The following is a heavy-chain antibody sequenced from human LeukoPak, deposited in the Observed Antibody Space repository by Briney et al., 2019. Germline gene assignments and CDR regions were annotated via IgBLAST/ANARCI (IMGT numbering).Heavy chain of an antibody. D-gene: IGHD6-19*01. CDR3: ARDRPSGWYLQYYFNY. V-gene: IGHV3-7*04. J-gene: IGHJ4*02. Sequence: GGSLTLSCVVSGFTFSNYWMSWVRQAPGKGLEWVANIKPDGSEKNYVDSVKGRFTISRDNAKNSLYLQMNSLRAEDTAVYYCARDRPSGWYLQYYFNYWGQVNLVTVSS. CDR2: IKPDGSEK. CDR1: GFTFSNYW.